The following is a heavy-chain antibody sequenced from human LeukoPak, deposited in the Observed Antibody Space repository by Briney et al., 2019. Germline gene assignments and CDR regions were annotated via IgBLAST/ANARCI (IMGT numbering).Heavy chain of an antibody. Sequence: SETLSLTCTVSGGSISSSSYYWGWIRQPPGKGLEWIGSIYYSGSTYYNPSLKSRVTISVDTSKNQFSLKLSSVTAADTAVYYCARGPTYYDFWSGYYHWGQGTLVTVSS. V-gene: IGHV4-39*01. J-gene: IGHJ5*02. CDR1: GGSISSSSYY. D-gene: IGHD3-3*01. CDR3: ARGPTYYDFWSGYYH. CDR2: IYYSGST.